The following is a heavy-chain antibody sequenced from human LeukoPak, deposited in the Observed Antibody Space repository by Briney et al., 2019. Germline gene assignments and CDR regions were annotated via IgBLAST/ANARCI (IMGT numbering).Heavy chain of an antibody. CDR3: ARGTWNRYFDL. V-gene: IGHV4-34*01. CDR1: GYSISCAYY. J-gene: IGHJ2*01. Sequence: SETLSLTCTVSGYSISCAYYWSWIRQPPGKGLEWIGEINHSGSTNYNPSLKSRVTISVDTSKNQFFLKLSSVTAADTAVYYCARGTWNRYFDLWGRGTLVTVSS. CDR2: INHSGST. D-gene: IGHD1-14*01.